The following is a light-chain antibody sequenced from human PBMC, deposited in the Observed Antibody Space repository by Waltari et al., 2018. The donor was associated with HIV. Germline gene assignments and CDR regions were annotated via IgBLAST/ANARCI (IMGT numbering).Light chain of an antibody. CDR1: QRLAYSDGITH. CDR3: MQGTHWPPSWT. CDR2: KVS. V-gene: IGKV2-30*01. J-gene: IGKJ1*01. Sequence: EVVLTQSPLALPVTLGQPASISCRSRQRLAYSDGITHLNWFQQRPGQSPRRLIYKVSNRDSGVPDRFSGSGSGTDFTLKISRVEAEDVGFYYCMQGTHWPPSWTFGQGTKVEIK.